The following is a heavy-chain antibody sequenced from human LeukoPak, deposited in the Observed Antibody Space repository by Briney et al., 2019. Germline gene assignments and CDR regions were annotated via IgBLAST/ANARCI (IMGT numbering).Heavy chain of an antibody. Sequence: GRSLRLSCAASGFTFSSYAMHWVRQAPGKGLEWVAVISYDGSNKYYADSVKGRFTISRDNSKNTLYLQMNSLRAEDTAVYYCAREGETFYYGSGSYYDYWGQGTLVTVSS. J-gene: IGHJ4*02. CDR2: ISYDGSNK. CDR1: GFTFSSYA. D-gene: IGHD3-10*01. CDR3: AREGETFYYGSGSYYDY. V-gene: IGHV3-30-3*01.